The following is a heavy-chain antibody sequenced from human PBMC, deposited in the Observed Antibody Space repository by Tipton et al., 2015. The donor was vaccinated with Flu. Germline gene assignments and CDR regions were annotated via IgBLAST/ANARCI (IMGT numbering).Heavy chain of an antibody. CDR1: GGSISGGNYY. CDR2: IYTTGST. D-gene: IGHD3-22*01. J-gene: IGHJ4*02. CDR3: ARVSPRRITAIVVTMLPEGYFDY. Sequence: TLSLTCTVSGGSISGGNYYWSWIRQPAGEGLELIGRIYTTGSTEYSPSLKRRATISIDASNNQFSLELTSVTAADTAMYYCARVSPRRITAIVVTMLPEGYFDYWGQGTLVTVSS. V-gene: IGHV4-61*02.